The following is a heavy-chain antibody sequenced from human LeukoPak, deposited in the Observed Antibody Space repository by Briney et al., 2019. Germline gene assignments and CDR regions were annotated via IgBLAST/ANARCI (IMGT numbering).Heavy chain of an antibody. J-gene: IGHJ3*02. Sequence: ASVKVSCKASGYTFTGYYMHWVRQAPGQGLEWMGWINPNSGGTNYAQKFQDWVTMTRDTSISTAYMELSRLRSDDTAVYYCARVMVRGVTLSAFDIWGQGTMVTVSS. V-gene: IGHV1-2*04. CDR3: ARVMVRGVTLSAFDI. CDR1: GYTFTGYY. D-gene: IGHD3-10*01. CDR2: INPNSGGT.